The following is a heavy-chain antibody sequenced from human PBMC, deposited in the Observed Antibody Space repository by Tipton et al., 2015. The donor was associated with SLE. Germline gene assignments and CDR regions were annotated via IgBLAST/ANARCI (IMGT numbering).Heavy chain of an antibody. Sequence: TLSLTCTVSVGSISSYYWSWIRQPPGKGLEWIGYIYYSGSTNYNPSLKSRVTISVDTSKNQFSLKLSSVTAADTAVYYCARGAASDYWGQGTLVTVSS. CDR1: VGSISSYY. CDR3: ARGAASDY. J-gene: IGHJ4*02. V-gene: IGHV4-59*01. CDR2: IYYSGST. D-gene: IGHD3-16*01.